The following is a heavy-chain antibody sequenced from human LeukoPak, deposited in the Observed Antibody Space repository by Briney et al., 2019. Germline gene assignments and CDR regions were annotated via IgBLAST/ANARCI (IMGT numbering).Heavy chain of an antibody. Sequence: GRSLRLSCAASGFTFSSYTMNWVRQPPGKGLEWVSNIGTSSTTIYYADSVKGRFTISRDNAKNSLYLQMNSLRADDTAVYYCARFAAGSSYYYYMDVWGKGTTVTVSS. CDR3: ARFAAGSSYYYYMDV. V-gene: IGHV3-48*01. CDR2: IGTSSTTI. J-gene: IGHJ6*03. CDR1: GFTFSSYT. D-gene: IGHD6-6*01.